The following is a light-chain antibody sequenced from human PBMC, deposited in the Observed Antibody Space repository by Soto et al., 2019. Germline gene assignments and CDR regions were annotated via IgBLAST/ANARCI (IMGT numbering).Light chain of an antibody. CDR2: GAS. CDR1: QSVSSN. CDR3: QQYNRWPLT. Sequence: EIVMTQSPATLSVSPGERATLSCGASQSVSSNLAWYQQKPGQGPRLLIYGASSRATGIPARFSGSGSATEFTLTISSLQSEDFAVYFCQQYNRWPLTFGQGTKGDIK. V-gene: IGKV3-15*01. J-gene: IGKJ1*01.